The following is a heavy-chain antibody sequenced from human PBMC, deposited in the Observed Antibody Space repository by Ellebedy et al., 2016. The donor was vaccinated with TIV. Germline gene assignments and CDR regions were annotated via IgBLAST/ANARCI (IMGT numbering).Heavy chain of an antibody. CDR3: ARESGYYDY. J-gene: IGHJ4*02. V-gene: IGHV4-59*11. Sequence: MPSETLSLTCTVSGASMNSPYWTWIRQPPGKGLEWIGCIDYSGRTKSSPSLKSRVTISSDSSKNQFSLRLSSVTAADTAVYYCARESGYYDYWGQGILVTVSS. CDR1: GASMNSPY. CDR2: IDYSGRT. D-gene: IGHD3-22*01.